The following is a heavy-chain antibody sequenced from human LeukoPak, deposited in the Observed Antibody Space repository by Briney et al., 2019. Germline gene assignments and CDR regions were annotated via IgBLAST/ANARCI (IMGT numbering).Heavy chain of an antibody. CDR1: GFTFSSYA. D-gene: IGHD1-20*01. Sequence: GRSLRLSSAASGFTFSSYAMHWVRQAPGKGLEWVAVISYDGSNKYYADSVKGRFTISRDNSKNTLYLQMNSLRAEDTAVYYCARDNWLPHLIFVYWGQGTLVTVSS. V-gene: IGHV3-30-3*01. CDR3: ARDNWLPHLIFVY. CDR2: ISYDGSNK. J-gene: IGHJ4*02.